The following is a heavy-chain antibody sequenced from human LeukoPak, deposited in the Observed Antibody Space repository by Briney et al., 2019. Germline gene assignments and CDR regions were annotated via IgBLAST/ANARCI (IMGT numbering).Heavy chain of an antibody. CDR3: AESYILASDFGN. Sequence: GGSLRLSCAASGFTFSSYGMSWVRQAPGKGLEWVSAISGSGGSTYYADSVKGRFTISRDNSKNTLYLHMNSLRDEDTAVYYCAESYILASDFGNWGQGTLVTVSS. CDR2: ISGSGGST. D-gene: IGHD3-9*01. CDR1: GFTFSSYG. J-gene: IGHJ4*02. V-gene: IGHV3-23*01.